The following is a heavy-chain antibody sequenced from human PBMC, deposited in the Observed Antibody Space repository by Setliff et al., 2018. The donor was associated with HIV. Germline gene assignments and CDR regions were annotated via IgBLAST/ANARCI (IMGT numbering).Heavy chain of an antibody. Sequence: VASVKVSCKTSGDTFTSYDINWVRQAAGHGLEWMGWMTPYSGNTGYAQKLQGRVTITADESTTTAYMELSSLRSEDTAVYYCARIPNHSSGFDYWGQGTPVTVSS. D-gene: IGHD3-22*01. V-gene: IGHV1-8*03. CDR2: MTPYSGNT. J-gene: IGHJ4*02. CDR3: ARIPNHSSGFDY. CDR1: GDTFTSYD.